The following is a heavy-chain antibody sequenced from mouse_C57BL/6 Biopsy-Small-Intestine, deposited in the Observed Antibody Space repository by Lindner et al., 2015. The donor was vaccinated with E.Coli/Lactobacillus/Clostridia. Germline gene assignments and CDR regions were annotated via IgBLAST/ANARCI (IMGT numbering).Heavy chain of an antibody. CDR3: ATDLGGMNF. CDR1: GYTFTSYW. Sequence: VQLQESGTELVKPGTSVKLSCKASGYTFTSYWMHWVKQRPGQGLEWIGNINPRNGGSNYNEKFKTRATLTVDKSSNTAYMQLSSLTSEDSVVYYCATDLGGMNFWGQGTSVTVSS. J-gene: IGHJ4*01. CDR2: INPRNGGS. D-gene: IGHD4-1*01. V-gene: IGHV1-53*01.